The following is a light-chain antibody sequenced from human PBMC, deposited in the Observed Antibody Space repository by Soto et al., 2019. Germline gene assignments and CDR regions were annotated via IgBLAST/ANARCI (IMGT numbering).Light chain of an antibody. Sequence: HSVLTQPASVSGSPGQSITISCTGTSSDVGAYKYVSWYQQHPGKVPKLIIYGVSNRPSGVSNRFSGSKSGNTAFLTISGLQPEDEADYYCSSFTGTTTLDVFGTGTKLTVL. CDR1: SSDVGAYKY. V-gene: IGLV2-14*03. CDR3: SSFTGTTTLDV. CDR2: GVS. J-gene: IGLJ1*01.